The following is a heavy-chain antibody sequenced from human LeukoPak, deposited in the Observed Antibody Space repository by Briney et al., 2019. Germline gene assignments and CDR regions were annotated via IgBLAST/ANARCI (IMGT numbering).Heavy chain of an antibody. CDR3: ARFDTAMVTH. CDR1: GGSISSYY. J-gene: IGHJ4*02. V-gene: IGHV4-59*01. D-gene: IGHD5-18*01. Sequence: SETLSLTCTVSGGSISSYYWSWIRQPPGKGLEWIGYIYYSGSTNYNPSLKSRVAISVDTSKNQFSLKLSSVTAADTAVYYCARFDTAMVTHWGQGTLVTVSS. CDR2: IYYSGST.